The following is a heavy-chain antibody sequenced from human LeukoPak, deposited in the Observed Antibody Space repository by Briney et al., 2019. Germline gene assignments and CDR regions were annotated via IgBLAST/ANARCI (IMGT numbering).Heavy chain of an antibody. CDR1: GGSISSYY. J-gene: IGHJ5*02. Sequence: SETLSLTCTVSGGSISSYYWSWIRQPPGKGLEWIGYIYYSGSTNYNPSLKSRISISVDTSKNQFSLKLSSVTAADTAVYYCARDNSVRDEAWWFNPWGQGTLVTVSS. V-gene: IGHV4-59*01. CDR3: ARDNSVRDEAWWFNP. CDR2: IYYSGST. D-gene: IGHD5-24*01.